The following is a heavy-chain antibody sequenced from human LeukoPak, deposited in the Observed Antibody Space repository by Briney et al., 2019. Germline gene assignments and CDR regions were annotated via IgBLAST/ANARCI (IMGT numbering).Heavy chain of an antibody. CDR3: ARDVGIAAAGPYYYYYGMDV. Sequence: ASVKVSCKASGYTFTSYGISWVRQAPGQGLEWMGWISAYNGNTNYAQKLQGRVTMTTDTSTSTAYMELRSLRSDDTAVYYCARDVGIAAAGPYYYYYGMDVWGQGTTVTVSS. CDR1: GYTFTSYG. J-gene: IGHJ6*02. D-gene: IGHD6-13*01. CDR2: ISAYNGNT. V-gene: IGHV1-18*01.